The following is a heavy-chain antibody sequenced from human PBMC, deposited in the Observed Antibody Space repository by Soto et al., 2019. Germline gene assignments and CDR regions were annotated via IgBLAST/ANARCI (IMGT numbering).Heavy chain of an antibody. V-gene: IGHV4-39*01. CDR1: GGSISSSSYY. Sequence: PSETLSLTCTVSGGSISSSSYYWGWIRQPPGKGLEWIGSIYYSGSTYYNPSLKSRVTISVDTSKNQFSLKLSSVTAADTAVYYCARSRYCSGGSCRDFDYWGQGTLVTVSS. J-gene: IGHJ4*02. CDR2: IYYSGST. D-gene: IGHD2-15*01. CDR3: ARSRYCSGGSCRDFDY.